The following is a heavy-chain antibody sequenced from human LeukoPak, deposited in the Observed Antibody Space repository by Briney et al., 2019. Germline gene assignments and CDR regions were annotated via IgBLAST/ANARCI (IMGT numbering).Heavy chain of an antibody. J-gene: IGHJ4*02. D-gene: IGHD3-10*01. V-gene: IGHV1-24*01. CDR1: GYTLTELS. CDR3: ALLSTYYYGSGSYYVTGFDY. Sequence: ASVKVSCKVSGYTLTELSMHWVRQAPGKGLEWMGGFDPEDGETIYAQKFQGRVTMTEDTSTDTAYMELSSLRSEDKAVYYCALLSTYYYGSGSYYVTGFDYWGQGTLVTVSS. CDR2: FDPEDGET.